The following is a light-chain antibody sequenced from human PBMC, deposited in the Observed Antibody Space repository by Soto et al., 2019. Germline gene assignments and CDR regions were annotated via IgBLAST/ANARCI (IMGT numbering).Light chain of an antibody. CDR2: TAS. CDR1: QGISSY. J-gene: IGKJ1*01. CDR3: QHYNSYPWT. V-gene: IGKV1-9*01. Sequence: IQLTQSPSFLSASVGDRVTITCRASQGISSYLAWYQQKPGKAPKLLIYTASTLQSGVPSRFSGSGSGTEFTLTISSLQPDDFATYYCQHYNSYPWTFGQGTKVDIK.